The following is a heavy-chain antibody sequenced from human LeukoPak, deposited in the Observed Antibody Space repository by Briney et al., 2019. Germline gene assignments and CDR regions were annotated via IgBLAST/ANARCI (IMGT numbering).Heavy chain of an antibody. J-gene: IGHJ3*02. V-gene: IGHV4-59*12. D-gene: IGHD3-10*01. CDR3: AKSNGYGLVDI. CDR2: INYSGRT. Sequence: SETLSLTCTVSGGSISSYYWSWIRQPPGKGLEWIGYINYSGRTNYNPSLKSRVTISLDTSRNQFSLKLTSVTAADTAVYYCAKSNGYGLVDIWGQGTMVTVSS. CDR1: GGSISSYY.